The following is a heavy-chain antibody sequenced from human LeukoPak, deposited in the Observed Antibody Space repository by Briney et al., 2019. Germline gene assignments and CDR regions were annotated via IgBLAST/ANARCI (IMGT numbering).Heavy chain of an antibody. CDR2: ISSSRSYI. D-gene: IGHD5-18*01. CDR1: GFTFSNYH. Sequence: MAGGSLRLSCAASGFTFSNYHMNWVRQGPGKGLEWVSSISSSRSYIYYADSVKGRFTISRDNAKNSLYLQMNRLRAEDTAVYYCARRATTERGHSYGLDYWGQGTLVTVSS. CDR3: ARRATTERGHSYGLDY. J-gene: IGHJ4*02. V-gene: IGHV3-21*01.